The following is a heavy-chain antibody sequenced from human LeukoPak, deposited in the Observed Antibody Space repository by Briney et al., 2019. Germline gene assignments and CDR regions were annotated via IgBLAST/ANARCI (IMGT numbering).Heavy chain of an antibody. CDR2: IDKSGDST. J-gene: IGHJ4*02. V-gene: IGHV3-23*01. CDR3: ASGQDYSFDY. Sequence: GGSLRLSCAASGFTLSTYAMRWVRQAPGKGLEWVSSIDKSGDSTYYADSVKGRFTVSRDTSKNTVYLQMNSLRAEDTAVYYCASGQDYSFDYWGQGTLVTVSS. D-gene: IGHD3-10*01. CDR1: GFTLSTYA.